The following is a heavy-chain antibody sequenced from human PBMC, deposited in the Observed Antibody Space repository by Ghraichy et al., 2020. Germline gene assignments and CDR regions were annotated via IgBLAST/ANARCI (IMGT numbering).Heavy chain of an antibody. Sequence: LTCAASGFTLSSYAMSWVRQAPGRGLEWVSAISVGGGTTYYADSVRGRFTISRDTSKNTLYLQMDSLRVEDTAVYYCARSQYCSSSSCYKWAFDYWGQGTLVAVSS. V-gene: IGHV3-23*01. D-gene: IGHD2-2*02. CDR3: ARSQYCSSSSCYKWAFDY. J-gene: IGHJ4*02. CDR1: GFTLSSYA. CDR2: ISVGGGTT.